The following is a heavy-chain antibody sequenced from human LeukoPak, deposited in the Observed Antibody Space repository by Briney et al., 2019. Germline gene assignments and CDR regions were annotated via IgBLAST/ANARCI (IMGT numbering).Heavy chain of an antibody. Sequence: PSETLSLTCTVSSGSINSYYWGWVRQHPGKGLEWIGRIYTTGATQYNPSLKSRVTMSIDTSTNQFSLNLRSMTAADTAVYYCGRQGYTASYYFLDVWSQGTLVAVS. CDR3: GRQGYTASYYFLDV. D-gene: IGHD1-26*01. J-gene: IGHJ4*02. CDR2: IYTTGAT. V-gene: IGHV4-4*07. CDR1: SGSINSYY.